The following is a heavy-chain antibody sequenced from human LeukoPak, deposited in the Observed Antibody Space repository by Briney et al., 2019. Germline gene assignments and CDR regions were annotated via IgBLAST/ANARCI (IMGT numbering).Heavy chain of an antibody. Sequence: GESLRISCKGSGYSFTSYWIGWVRQMPGKGLEWMGIIYPGDSDTRYSPSFQGQVTISADKSISTAYLQWSSLKASDTAMYYCASTVVPAAISHDAFDIWGQGTMVTVSS. D-gene: IGHD2-2*01. CDR3: ASTVVPAAISHDAFDI. J-gene: IGHJ3*02. CDR1: GYSFTSYW. CDR2: IYPGDSDT. V-gene: IGHV5-51*01.